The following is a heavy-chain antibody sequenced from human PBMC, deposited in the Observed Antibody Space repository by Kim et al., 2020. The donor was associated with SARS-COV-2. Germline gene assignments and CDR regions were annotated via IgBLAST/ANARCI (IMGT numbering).Heavy chain of an antibody. CDR1: GGSINSFS. Sequence: SETLSLTCTVSGGSINSFSWSWIRQSPEKGLEWIGNIYYTGSTNSNPSLKCPVSISVSPINNRFSLTLISVTSSATSVFHCSSSPHPSFSFYYY. V-gene: IGHV4-59*03. CDR3: SSSPHPSFSFYYY. J-gene: IGHJ6*01. CDR2: IYYTGST.